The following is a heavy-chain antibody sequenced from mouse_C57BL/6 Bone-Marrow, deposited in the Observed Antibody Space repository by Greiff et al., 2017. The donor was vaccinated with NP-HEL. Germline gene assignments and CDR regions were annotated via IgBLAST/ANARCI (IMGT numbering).Heavy chain of an antibody. V-gene: IGHV5-17*01. D-gene: IGHD1-1*01. CDR3: ARKGSSPWYFDV. CDR1: GFTFSDYG. J-gene: IGHJ1*03. Sequence: EVKVVESGGGLVKPGGSLKLSCAASGFTFSDYGMHWVRQAPEKGLEWVAYISSGSSTIYYADTVKGRFTISRDNAKNTLFLQMTSLRSEYTAMYYCARKGSSPWYFDVWGTGTTVTVSS. CDR2: ISSGSSTI.